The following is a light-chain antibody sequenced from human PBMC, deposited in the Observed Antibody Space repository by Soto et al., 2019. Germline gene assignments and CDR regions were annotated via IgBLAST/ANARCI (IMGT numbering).Light chain of an antibody. Sequence: IVMTQSPATLSVSPWERATLSCRASQSVSSNLAWYQQKPGQAPRLLIYGASTRATDIPARFSGSGSGTEFTLTISSLQSEDFAVYYCQQYNNWPRTFGQGTKLEIK. CDR3: QQYNNWPRT. J-gene: IGKJ2*01. CDR1: QSVSSN. CDR2: GAS. V-gene: IGKV3-15*01.